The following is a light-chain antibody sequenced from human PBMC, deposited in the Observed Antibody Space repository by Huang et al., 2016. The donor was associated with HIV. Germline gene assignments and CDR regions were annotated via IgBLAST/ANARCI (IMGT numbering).Light chain of an antibody. Sequence: IVLTQSPATLSWYPGERVTLSCRASQSVGNYIAWFQQHPGQSPRLLIYDTSNRATGTPVRCSGSGSGTDFTLTISSLEPEDFAVYYCQQRSSGVTFGGGTKVQVK. V-gene: IGKV3-11*01. CDR1: QSVGNY. CDR2: DTS. CDR3: QQRSSGVT. J-gene: IGKJ4*01.